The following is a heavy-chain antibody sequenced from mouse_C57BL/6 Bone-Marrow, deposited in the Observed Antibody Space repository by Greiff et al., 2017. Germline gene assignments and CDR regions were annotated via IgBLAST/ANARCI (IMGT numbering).Heavy chain of an antibody. J-gene: IGHJ1*03. Sequence: EVKLVESGGDLAKPGGSLKLSCAASGFTFSSYGMSWVRQTPDKRLEWVANISSGGGYTYYPDSVKGRFTISRDNAKNTLYLQIGSLKSEDTAMYYCARGCVPFMTTAVWYFDVWGTGTTVTDSS. CDR1: GFTFSSYG. D-gene: IGHD1-1*01. CDR2: ISSGGGYT. CDR3: ARGCVPFMTTAVWYFDV. V-gene: IGHV5-6*02.